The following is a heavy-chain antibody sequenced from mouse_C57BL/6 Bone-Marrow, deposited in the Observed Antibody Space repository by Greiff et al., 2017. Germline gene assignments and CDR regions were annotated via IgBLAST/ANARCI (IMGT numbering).Heavy chain of an antibody. J-gene: IGHJ2*01. CDR2: IDPENGDT. CDR1: GFNIKDDY. Sequence: EVQLQQSGAELVRPGASVKLSCTASGFNIKDDYMHWVKQRPEQGLEWIGWIDPENGDTEYASKFQGKATITADTSSNTAYLQLSSLTTEDTAVYYCTSFFTTAELNFDYWGQGTTLTVSA. CDR3: TSFFTTAELNFDY. V-gene: IGHV14-4*01. D-gene: IGHD1-1*01.